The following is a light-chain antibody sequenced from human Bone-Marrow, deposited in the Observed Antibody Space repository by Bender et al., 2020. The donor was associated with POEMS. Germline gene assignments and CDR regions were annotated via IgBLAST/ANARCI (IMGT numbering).Light chain of an antibody. CDR1: SSDIGAFNY. Sequence: QSALTQPPSASGSPGQSVTISCTGTSSDIGAFNYVSWFQQLPGTAPKLMIYEVHNRPSGVPDRFSGSKSGNTASLTVSGLQAEDEADYYCSSYAGSNNLVFGGGTKLTVL. V-gene: IGLV2-8*01. J-gene: IGLJ2*01. CDR2: EVH. CDR3: SSYAGSNNLV.